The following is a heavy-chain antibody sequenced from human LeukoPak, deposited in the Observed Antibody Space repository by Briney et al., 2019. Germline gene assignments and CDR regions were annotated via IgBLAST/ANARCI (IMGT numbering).Heavy chain of an antibody. CDR1: GFTFNTYR. J-gene: IGHJ4*02. CDR3: ARDLYYYDSSGYYRGLDY. Sequence: GGSLRLSCAASGFTFNTYRMSWVRQAPGKGLEWVANIKHDGSEENYVDSVKGRSTISRDNAKGSLSLQMNSLRGEDTAVYYCARDLYYYDSSGYYRGLDYWGQGTLVTVSS. CDR2: IKHDGSEE. V-gene: IGHV3-7*01. D-gene: IGHD3-22*01.